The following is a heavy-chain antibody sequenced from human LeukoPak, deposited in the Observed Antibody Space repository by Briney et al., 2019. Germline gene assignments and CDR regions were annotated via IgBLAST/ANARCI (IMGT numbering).Heavy chain of an antibody. CDR3: VRSSNYGHSTISY. D-gene: IGHD3-10*01. J-gene: IGHJ4*02. V-gene: IGHV4-34*01. CDR1: GGSFSGYY. Sequence: SETLSLTCAVYGGSFSGYYWSWIRQPPGKGLEWIGEINHSGSTYYNPSLKSRVTSSVDTSKSQFSLKLNSVTAADTAVYYCVRSSNYGHSTISYWGQGTLVTVSS. CDR2: INHSGST.